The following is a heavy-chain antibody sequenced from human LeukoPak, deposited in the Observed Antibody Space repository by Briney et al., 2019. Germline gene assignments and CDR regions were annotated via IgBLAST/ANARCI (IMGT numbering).Heavy chain of an antibody. D-gene: IGHD3-22*01. V-gene: IGHV3-23*01. CDR1: GFTFSSYP. CDR3: AKASSNDYYDSSGASDP. Sequence: GGSLRLSCAASGFTFSSYPMSWVRQAPGKGLEWVSTISGSGGTTYYADSVKGRFTISRDNSKKTLYLQMNSLRAEDTAVYYCAKASSNDYYDSSGASDPWGQGTLVTVSS. J-gene: IGHJ5*02. CDR2: ISGSGGTT.